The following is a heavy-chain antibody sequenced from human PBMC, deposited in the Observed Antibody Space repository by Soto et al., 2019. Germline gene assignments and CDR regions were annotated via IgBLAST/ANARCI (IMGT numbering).Heavy chain of an antibody. D-gene: IGHD3-3*01. J-gene: IGHJ6*02. V-gene: IGHV3-21*01. Sequence: GGALRLSCAASGFTFSSYSMNWVRHAPGKGLEWVSSISSSSSYIYYAASVKGRFTISRDNAKNSLYLQMNSLRAEDTAVYYCARVRLRFLQWPTQGDYYYGMDVCGQVTAVTVCS. CDR2: ISSSSSYI. CDR1: GFTFSSYS. CDR3: ARVRLRFLQWPTQGDYYYGMDV.